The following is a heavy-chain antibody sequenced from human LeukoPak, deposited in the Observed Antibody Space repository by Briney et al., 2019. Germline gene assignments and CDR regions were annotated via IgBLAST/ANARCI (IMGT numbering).Heavy chain of an antibody. Sequence: GGSLRLSCAASGFTFSSYSMNWVRQAPGKGLEWVSYISSSSSTIYYADSVKGRFTISRDNAKNSLYLQMNSLRAEDTALYYCAKGGTFSVGYFDYWGQGTLVTVSS. CDR1: GFTFSSYS. V-gene: IGHV3-48*04. CDR2: ISSSSSTI. CDR3: AKGGTFSVGYFDY. D-gene: IGHD1-14*01. J-gene: IGHJ4*02.